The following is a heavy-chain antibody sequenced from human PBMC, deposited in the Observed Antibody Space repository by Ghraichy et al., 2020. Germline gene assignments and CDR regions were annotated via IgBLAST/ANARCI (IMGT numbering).Heavy chain of an antibody. V-gene: IGHV1-3*01. CDR1: GYTFTSYA. D-gene: IGHD1-26*01. CDR3: ARDMWELRPLGEDWFDP. CDR2: INAGNGNT. J-gene: IGHJ5*02. Sequence: ASVKVSCKASGYTFTSYAMHWVRQAPGQRLEWMGWINAGNGNTKYSQKFQGRVTITRDTSASTAYMELSSLRSEDTAVYYCARDMWELRPLGEDWFDPWGQGTLVTVSS.